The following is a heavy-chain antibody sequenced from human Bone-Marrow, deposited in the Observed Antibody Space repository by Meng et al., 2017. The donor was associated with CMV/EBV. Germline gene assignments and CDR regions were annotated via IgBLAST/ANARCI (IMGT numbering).Heavy chain of an antibody. D-gene: IGHD5/OR15-5a*01. J-gene: IGHJ4*02. CDR2: ISSSSTYI. CDR1: GFTFSTYN. Sequence: GESLKISCAGSGFTFSTYNMNWVRRAPGKGLEWVSSISSSSTYIYYADSVKGRFTISRDNSKNTLYLQMNSLRTEDTAVYYCARERLGRDYFDYWGQGTLVTVSS. CDR3: ARERLGRDYFDY. V-gene: IGHV3-21*01.